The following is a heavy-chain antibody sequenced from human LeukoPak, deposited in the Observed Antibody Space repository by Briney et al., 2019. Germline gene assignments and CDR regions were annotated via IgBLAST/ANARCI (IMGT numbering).Heavy chain of an antibody. CDR2: IYYSGST. V-gene: IGHV4-59*01. J-gene: IGHJ4*02. CDR3: ARTRIAAAVLDF. Sequence: SETQSLTCTLSGGSISSYYWSCIRQPPGKGLEWIGYIYYSGSTNYNPSLKSRVTISVDTSKNQFSLKRSSVTDADTAVYYCARTRIAAAVLDFWGQGTLVTVSS. D-gene: IGHD6-13*01. CDR1: GGSISSYY.